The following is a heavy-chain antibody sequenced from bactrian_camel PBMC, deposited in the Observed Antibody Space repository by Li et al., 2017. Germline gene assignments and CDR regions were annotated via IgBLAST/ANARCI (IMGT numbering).Heavy chain of an antibody. CDR1: GGTFSRYV. J-gene: IGHJ4*01. D-gene: IGHD3*01. CDR2: IYTYAGST. V-gene: IGHV3S40*01. CDR3: AAGSCMNSLRTLSGYND. Sequence: QLVESGGGLVRPGGSLRLSCKVSGGTFSRYVVDWVRQAPGKEREGVAGIYTYAGSTFYADSVKGRFTISQDNAKNTVVLQMKSLKTEDTAMYYCAAGSCMNSLRTLSGYNDWGRGTQVTVS.